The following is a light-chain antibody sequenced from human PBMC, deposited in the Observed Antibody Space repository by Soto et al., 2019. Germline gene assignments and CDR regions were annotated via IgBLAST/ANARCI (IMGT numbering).Light chain of an antibody. CDR2: YDT. CDR3: QVWDGTSDHPGVV. V-gene: IGLV3-21*04. CDR1: NIGSQS. Sequence: SYELTQPPSVSVAPGETARMTCGGNNIGSQSVHWYQQRPGQSPVLVIFYDTDRPSGIPERFSGSNSENTATLTITRVEAGDEADYYCQVWDGTSDHPGVVFGGGTKLTVL. J-gene: IGLJ3*02.